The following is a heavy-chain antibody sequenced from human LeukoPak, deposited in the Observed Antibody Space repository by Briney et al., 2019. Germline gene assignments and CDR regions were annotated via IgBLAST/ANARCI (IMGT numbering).Heavy chain of an antibody. CDR3: AREGIYGETRDYSGSYYKSYFDY. CDR2: INHSGST. J-gene: IGHJ4*02. D-gene: IGHD1-26*01. CDR1: GGSFSGYY. V-gene: IGHV4-34*01. Sequence: PSETLSLTCAVYGGSFSGYYWSWIRQPPGKGLEWIGEINHSGSTNYNPSLKSRVTISVDTSKNQFSLQLNSVTPEDTAVYYCAREGIYGETRDYSGSYYKSYFDYWGQGTLVTVSS.